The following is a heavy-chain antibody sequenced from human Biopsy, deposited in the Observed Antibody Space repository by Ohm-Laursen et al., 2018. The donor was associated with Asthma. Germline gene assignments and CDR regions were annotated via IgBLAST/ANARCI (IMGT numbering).Heavy chain of an antibody. CDR2: ISYDGSNK. D-gene: IGHD3-16*02. CDR3: ARDLHPTNHLGELSEEFDY. Sequence: SLRLSCAASGFTFSSYGMYWVRQAPGKGLEWVAVISYDGSNKYYADSVKGRFTISRDNSKNTLYLQMNSLRAEDTAVYYCARDLHPTNHLGELSEEFDYWGQGTLVTVSS. V-gene: IGHV3-30*03. CDR1: GFTFSSYG. J-gene: IGHJ4*02.